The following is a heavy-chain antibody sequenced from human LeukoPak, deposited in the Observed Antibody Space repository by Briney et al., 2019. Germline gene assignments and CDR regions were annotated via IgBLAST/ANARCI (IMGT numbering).Heavy chain of an antibody. Sequence: GGSLRLSCAASGFTFSSYAMSWVRQAPGKGLEWVSAISGSGAGTYYADSVKGRFTISRDNSKNRLYLQMNSLRAEDTAVYYCAKGESWLIAASGYWGQGTLVTVSS. V-gene: IGHV3-23*01. CDR2: ISGSGAGT. CDR1: GFTFSSYA. J-gene: IGHJ4*02. CDR3: AKGESWLIAASGY. D-gene: IGHD6-13*01.